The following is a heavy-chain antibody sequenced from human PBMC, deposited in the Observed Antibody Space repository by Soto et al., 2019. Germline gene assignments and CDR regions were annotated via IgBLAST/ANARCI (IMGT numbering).Heavy chain of an antibody. J-gene: IGHJ3*02. CDR3: ARDLPGYNFAFDI. CDR2: IYYSGST. V-gene: IGHV4-31*03. Sequence: SETLSLTCTVSGGSISSGGYYWSWIRQHPGKGLEWIGYIYYSGSTYYNPSLKSRVTISVDTSKNQFSLKLSSVTAADTAVYYCARDLPGYNFAFDIWGQGTMVTVSS. D-gene: IGHD5-12*01. CDR1: GGSISSGGYY.